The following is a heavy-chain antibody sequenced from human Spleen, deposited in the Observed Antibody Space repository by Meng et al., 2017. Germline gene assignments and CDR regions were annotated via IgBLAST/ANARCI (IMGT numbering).Heavy chain of an antibody. V-gene: IGHV4-34*01. CDR2: INHSGSS. Sequence: VQLQQWGAGRLKPSETLSLTCAVSGGSFTAYYWSWIRQPPGKGLEWVGDINHSGSSNYNPSLKSRVTMSVDTSKNQFSLKLSSVTAADTAIYYCTTYEYGDSDGNYWSQGTLVTVSS. D-gene: IGHD4-17*01. J-gene: IGHJ4*02. CDR3: TTYEYGDSDGNY. CDR1: GGSFTAYY.